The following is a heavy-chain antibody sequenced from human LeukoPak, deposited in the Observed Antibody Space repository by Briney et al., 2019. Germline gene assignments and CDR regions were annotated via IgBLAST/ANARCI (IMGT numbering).Heavy chain of an antibody. J-gene: IGHJ4*02. V-gene: IGHV1-18*01. CDR3: ARGGYCSGGSCYAFDY. D-gene: IGHD2-15*01. CDR1: VYTFTSYG. Sequence: ASVKVSCKASVYTFTSYGISWVRQAPGQGLEWMGWISAYNGNTNYAQKLQGRVTMTTDTSTSTAYMELRSLRSDDTAVYYCARGGYCSGGSCYAFDYWGQGALVTVSS. CDR2: ISAYNGNT.